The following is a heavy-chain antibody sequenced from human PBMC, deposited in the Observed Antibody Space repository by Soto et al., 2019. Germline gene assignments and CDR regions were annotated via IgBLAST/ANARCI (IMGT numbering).Heavy chain of an antibody. D-gene: IGHD4-4*01. V-gene: IGHV1-46*01. CDR3: ARVGPVPWTTTVLFDY. Sequence: QVQLVQSGAEVKKPGASVTVSCKASGYTFTNYYIQWVRQAPGPGLEWMGIINPSVATTSYTQKFQGRVTMTRDTSTSTVYMELSGLRSEDTAVYYCARVGPVPWTTTVLFDYWGQGTLVTVSS. CDR1: GYTFTNYY. J-gene: IGHJ4*02. CDR2: INPSVATT.